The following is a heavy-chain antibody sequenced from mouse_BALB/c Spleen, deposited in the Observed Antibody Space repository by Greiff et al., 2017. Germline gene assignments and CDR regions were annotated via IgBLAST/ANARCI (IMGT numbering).Heavy chain of an antibody. CDR2: ISNGGGST. J-gene: IGHJ1*01. Sequence: DVHLVESGGGLVQPGGSLKLSCAASGFTFSSYTMSWVRQTPEKRLEWVAYISNGGGSTYYPDTVKGRFTISRDNAKNTLYLQMSSLKSEDTAMYYCARHHYGSSYGYFDVWGAGTTVTGSS. CDR3: ARHHYGSSYGYFDV. D-gene: IGHD1-1*01. V-gene: IGHV5-12-2*01. CDR1: GFTFSSYT.